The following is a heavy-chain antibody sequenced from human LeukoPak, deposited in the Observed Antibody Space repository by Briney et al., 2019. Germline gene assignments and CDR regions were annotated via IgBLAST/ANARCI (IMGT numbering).Heavy chain of an antibody. CDR1: GGSFSGYY. CDR3: TRGLRLGYCSGGSCYYWFDP. D-gene: IGHD2-15*01. J-gene: IGHJ5*02. Sequence: KPSETLSLTCAVSGGSFSGYYWSWIRQPPGKGLEWIGEINHSGSTNYNPSLQSRVTISADTSKNQFSLNLRSVIAADTAVYYCTRGLRLGYCSGGSCYYWFDPWGQGTRVTVSS. CDR2: INHSGST. V-gene: IGHV4-34*01.